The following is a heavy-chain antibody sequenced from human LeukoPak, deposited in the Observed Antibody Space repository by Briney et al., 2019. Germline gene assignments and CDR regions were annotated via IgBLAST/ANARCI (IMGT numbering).Heavy chain of an antibody. J-gene: IGHJ4*02. CDR3: ARAYWGSGSYYLDY. D-gene: IGHD1-26*01. V-gene: IGHV3-23*01. CDR2: ISGSGGGT. Sequence: GGSLRLSCAASGFTSSNYAMSWVRQAPGKGLEWVSSISGSGGGTYYADSVRGRFTFSRDNSKNTLYLQMGSLRAEDMAVYYCARAYWGSGSYYLDYWGQGTLVTVSS. CDR1: GFTSSNYA.